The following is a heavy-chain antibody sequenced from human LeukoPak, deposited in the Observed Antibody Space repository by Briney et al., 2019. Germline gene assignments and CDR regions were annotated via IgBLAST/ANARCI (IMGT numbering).Heavy chain of an antibody. CDR3: AKGGYCSGGSCYSFDY. D-gene: IGHD2-15*01. CDR2: IRYDGSNR. CDR1: GFTFSSYG. Sequence: GGSLRLSCAASGFTFSSYGMRWVRQAPGKGLEWVAFIRYDGSNRYYADSVKGRFTISRDNSKNTLYLQMNSLRAEDTAVYYCAKGGYCSGGSCYSFDYWGQGTLVTVSS. V-gene: IGHV3-30*02. J-gene: IGHJ4*02.